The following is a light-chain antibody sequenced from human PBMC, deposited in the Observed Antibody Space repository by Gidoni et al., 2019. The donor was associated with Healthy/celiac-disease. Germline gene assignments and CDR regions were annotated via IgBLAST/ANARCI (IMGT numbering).Light chain of an antibody. CDR2: AAS. J-gene: IGKJ3*01. CDR1: QSISSY. CDR3: QQSYTFT. V-gene: IGKV1-39*01. Sequence: DIQMTQSPSSLSASVGDRDTITCRASQSISSYLNWYQQKPGKAPKLLIYAASSLQSGVPSRFSGSGSGTDFTLTISSLQPEDFATYYCQQSYTFTFXPXTKVDIK.